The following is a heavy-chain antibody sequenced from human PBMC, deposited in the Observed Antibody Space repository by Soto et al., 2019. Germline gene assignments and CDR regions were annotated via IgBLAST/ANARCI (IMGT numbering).Heavy chain of an antibody. V-gene: IGHV4-39*01. CDR3: ARNYLAVAGTGDWFDP. CDR1: GGSISSSSYY. CDR2: IYYSG. J-gene: IGHJ5*02. D-gene: IGHD6-19*01. Sequence: SETLSLTCTVSGGSISSSSYYWGWIRQPPGKGLEWIGSIYYSGSYNPYLKSRVTISVDTSRNQFSLKLSSVTAADTAVYYCARNYLAVAGTGDWFDPWGQGTLVTVSS.